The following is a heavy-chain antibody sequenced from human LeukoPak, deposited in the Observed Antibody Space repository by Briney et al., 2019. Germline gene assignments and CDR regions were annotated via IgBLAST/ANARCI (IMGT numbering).Heavy chain of an antibody. V-gene: IGHV4-39*01. D-gene: IGHD6-19*01. CDR3: ARHGAGVHGPVGY. CDR1: GGSISSSSYY. CDR2: IYKSGST. J-gene: IGHJ4*02. Sequence: SETLSLTCTVSGGSISSSSYYWGWIRQPPGKGLEWIGSIYKSGSTYYNPSLKSRVTIFVDTSKNQFYLNLNSVTAADTAVYYCARHGAGVHGPVGYWGQGALVTVSS.